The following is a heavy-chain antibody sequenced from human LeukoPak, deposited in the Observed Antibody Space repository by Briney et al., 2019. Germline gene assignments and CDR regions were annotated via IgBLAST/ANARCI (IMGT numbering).Heavy chain of an antibody. V-gene: IGHV3-23*01. J-gene: IGHJ4*02. CDR3: AKEYSGYDFDY. Sequence: GGAPRLSRAASRFTLRSYDMSWVRQAPGKALEWVAATSGSGVNSYYADSVRGRFTISRDNSQNTLYLQMDSLRAEDTALYYCAKEYSGYDFDYWGQGTLVTASS. D-gene: IGHD5-12*01. CDR2: TSGSGVNS. CDR1: RFTLRSYD.